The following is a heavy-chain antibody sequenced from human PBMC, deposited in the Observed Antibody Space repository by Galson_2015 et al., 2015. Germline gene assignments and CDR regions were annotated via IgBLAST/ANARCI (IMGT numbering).Heavy chain of an antibody. CDR2: ISSSSSYI. CDR3: ARGGGYSSSWFTIDY. D-gene: IGHD6-13*01. CDR1: GFTFSSYS. J-gene: IGHJ4*02. V-gene: IGHV3-21*01. Sequence: SLRLSCAASGFTFSSYSMNWVRQAPGKGLEWVSSISSSSSYIYYADSVKGRFTISRDNAKNSLYLQMNSLRAEDTAVYCCARGGGYSSSWFTIDYWGQGTLVTVSS.